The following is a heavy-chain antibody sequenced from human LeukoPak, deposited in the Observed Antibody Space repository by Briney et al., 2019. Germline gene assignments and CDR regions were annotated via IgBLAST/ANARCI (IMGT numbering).Heavy chain of an antibody. CDR2: ISGSGGST. J-gene: IGHJ4*02. V-gene: IGHV3-23*01. Sequence: GGSLRLSCAASGFTFSTFSSYAMSWVRQAPGKGLEWVSAISGSGGSTYYADSVKGRFTISRDNSKNTLYMQMNSLRAEDTAVYYCAKGGYYYGSGSHPPTFDYWGQGTLVTVSS. CDR3: AKGGYYYGSGSHPPTFDY. CDR1: GFTFSTFSSYA. D-gene: IGHD3-10*01.